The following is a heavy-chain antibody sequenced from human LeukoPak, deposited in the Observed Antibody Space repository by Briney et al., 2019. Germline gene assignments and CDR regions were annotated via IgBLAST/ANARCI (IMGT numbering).Heavy chain of an antibody. CDR1: GYTFTSYD. D-gene: IGHD2-2*01. Sequence: ASVKVSCKASGYTFTSYDINWVRQAPGQGLEWMGWMNPNSGNTGYAQKFQGRVTMTRNTSISTAYMELSSLRSEDTAVYYCARGHQLLLVYYYYYMDVWGKGTTVTVSS. CDR2: MNPNSGNT. J-gene: IGHJ6*03. V-gene: IGHV1-8*01. CDR3: ARGHQLLLVYYYYYMDV.